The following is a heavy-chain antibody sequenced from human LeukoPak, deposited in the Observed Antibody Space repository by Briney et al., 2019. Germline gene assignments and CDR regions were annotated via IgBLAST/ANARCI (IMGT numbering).Heavy chain of an antibody. CDR2: IKQDGSEK. J-gene: IGHJ6*03. Sequence: GGSLRLSCAASGFTFSSYLMSWVRQAPGKGLEWVANIKQDGSEKNYVDSVKGRFTISRDNAKNSLYLQMNSLRAEDTAVYYCARDGPGFCSGGRCYYYYVDVWGKGTPVTVSS. V-gene: IGHV3-7*01. CDR1: GFTFSSYL. CDR3: ARDGPGFCSGGRCYYYYVDV. D-gene: IGHD2-15*01.